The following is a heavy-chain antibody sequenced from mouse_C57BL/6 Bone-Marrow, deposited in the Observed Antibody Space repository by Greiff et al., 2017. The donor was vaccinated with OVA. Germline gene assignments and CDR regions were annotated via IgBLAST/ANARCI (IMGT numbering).Heavy chain of an antibody. D-gene: IGHD1-1*01. V-gene: IGHV5-12*01. J-gene: IGHJ3*01. CDR3: ARHDYCGSSYFFAY. CDR1: GFTFSDYY. Sequence: EVKLMESGEGLVQPGGSLKLSCAASGFTFSDYYMYWVRQTPEKRLEWVAYISNGGGSTYYPDTVKGRCTISRDNAKNSLYLQMSRLKSEDTAMYYCARHDYCGSSYFFAYWGQGTLVTVSA. CDR2: ISNGGGST.